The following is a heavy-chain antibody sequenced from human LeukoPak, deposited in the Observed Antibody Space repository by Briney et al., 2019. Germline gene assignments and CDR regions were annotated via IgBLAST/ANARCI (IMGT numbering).Heavy chain of an antibody. J-gene: IGHJ4*02. CDR2: INSDGSST. CDR3: ARVRYSSGFDY. CDR1: GFTFSSYW. V-gene: IGHV3-74*01. D-gene: IGHD6-19*01. Sequence: PGGSLRLSCAASGFTFSSYWMHWVRQAAGKGLVGVSRINSDGSSTSYADSVKGRFTISKDNAKNTLYLQMNSLRAEDTAVYYCARVRYSSGFDYWGQGTLVTVSS.